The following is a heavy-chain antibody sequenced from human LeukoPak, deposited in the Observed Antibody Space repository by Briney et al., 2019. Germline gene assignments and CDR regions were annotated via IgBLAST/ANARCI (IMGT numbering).Heavy chain of an antibody. V-gene: IGHV1-2*02. J-gene: IGHJ4*02. CDR1: GYTFTGYY. Sequence: ASVKVSCKASGYTFTGYYMHWVRQAPGQGLEWMGWINPNSGGTNYAQKFQGRVTMTRDTSISTAYMELSRLRSDDTAVYYCARDIVVVPAANQPTGRGQGTLVTVSS. D-gene: IGHD2-2*01. CDR3: ARDIVVVPAANQPTG. CDR2: INPNSGGT.